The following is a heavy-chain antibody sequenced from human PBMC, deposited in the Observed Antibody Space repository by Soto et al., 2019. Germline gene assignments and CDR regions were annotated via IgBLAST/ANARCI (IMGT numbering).Heavy chain of an antibody. CDR1: GYTFTGYY. Sequence: GASVKVSCKASGYTFTGYYMHWVRQAPEQGLEWMGWINPNSGGTNYAQKFQGWVTMTRDTSISTAYMELSRLRSDDTAVYYCARAFWSGYYYYYGMDVWGQGTTDTVSS. J-gene: IGHJ6*02. CDR3: ARAFWSGYYYYYGMDV. D-gene: IGHD3-3*01. V-gene: IGHV1-2*04. CDR2: INPNSGGT.